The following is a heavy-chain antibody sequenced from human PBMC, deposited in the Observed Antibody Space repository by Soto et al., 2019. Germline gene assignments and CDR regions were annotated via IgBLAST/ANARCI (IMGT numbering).Heavy chain of an antibody. CDR2: IRSKAYGGTT. CDR1: GFTFGDYA. CDR3: TTDVMPWFKLDY. V-gene: IGHV3-49*03. D-gene: IGHD3-16*01. Sequence: GGSLRLSCTASGFTFGDYAMSWFRQAPGKGLEWVGFIRSKAYGGTTEYAASVKGRFTISRDDSKSIAYLQMNSLKTEDTAVYYCTTDVMPWFKLDYWGQGTLVTVSS. J-gene: IGHJ4*02.